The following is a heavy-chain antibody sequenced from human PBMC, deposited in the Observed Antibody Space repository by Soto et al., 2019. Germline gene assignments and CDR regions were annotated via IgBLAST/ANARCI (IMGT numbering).Heavy chain of an antibody. CDR2: INHSGST. CDR1: GGSFSGYY. Sequence: SETLSLTCAVYGGSFSGYYWSWIRQPPGKGLEWIGEINHSGSTNYNPSLKSRVTISVDTSKNQFSLKLSSVTAADTAVYYCARGRRYCSSTSCLTYYYYGMDVWGQGTTVTVSS. V-gene: IGHV4-34*01. D-gene: IGHD2-2*01. CDR3: ARGRRYCSSTSCLTYYYYGMDV. J-gene: IGHJ6*02.